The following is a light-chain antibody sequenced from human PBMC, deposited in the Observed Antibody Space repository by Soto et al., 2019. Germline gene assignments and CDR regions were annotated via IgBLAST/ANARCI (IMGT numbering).Light chain of an antibody. CDR3: QQRINWPLT. V-gene: IGKV3-11*01. CDR1: RSVSTF. Sequence: EIVLTQSPATLSLSPGGRATLSCRASRSVSTFLAWYHQIPGQAPRLLIYDASKRATGVPTRFSGSGSGTDFTLTISSLEPEDFAVYYCQQRINWPLTFGGGTKVEIK. J-gene: IGKJ4*01. CDR2: DAS.